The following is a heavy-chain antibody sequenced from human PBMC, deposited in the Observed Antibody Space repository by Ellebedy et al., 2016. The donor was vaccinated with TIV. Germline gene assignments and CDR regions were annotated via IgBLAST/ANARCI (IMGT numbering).Heavy chain of an antibody. J-gene: IGHJ6*02. V-gene: IGHV4-59*11. Sequence: SETLSLXXTVSGGYLRSHYWSWIRQPPGKGLEWIGYIYYSGSTNYNPSLKSRVTISLDTSMNQFSLKLNSVTAADTAVYYCAREWRVPVAGLDVWGQGTTVTVSS. CDR1: GGYLRSHY. CDR3: AREWRVPVAGLDV. D-gene: IGHD4-23*01. CDR2: IYYSGST.